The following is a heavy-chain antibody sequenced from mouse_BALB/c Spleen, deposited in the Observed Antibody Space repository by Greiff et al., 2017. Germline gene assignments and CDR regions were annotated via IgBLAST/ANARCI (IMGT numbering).Heavy chain of an antibody. J-gene: IGHJ2*01. D-gene: IGHD1-1*01. CDR2: IDTSDSYT. Sequence: QVQLQQPGAELVMPGASVKMSCKASGYTFTDYWMHWVKQRPGQGLEWIGAIDTSDSYTSYNQKFKGKATLTVDESSSTAYMQLSSLTSEDSAVYYCARITTVFDYWGQGTTLTVSS. CDR3: ARITTVFDY. V-gene: IGHV1-69*01. CDR1: GYTFTDYW.